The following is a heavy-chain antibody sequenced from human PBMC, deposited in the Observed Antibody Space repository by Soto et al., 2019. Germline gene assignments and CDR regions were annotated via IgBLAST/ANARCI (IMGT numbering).Heavy chain of an antibody. V-gene: IGHV3-66*01. D-gene: IGHD5-12*01. CDR1: GFTVSSNY. Sequence: GGSLRLSCAAFGFTVSSNYMSWVRQAPGKGLEWVSVIYSGGSTYYADSVKGRFTISRDNSKNTLYLQMNSLRAEDTAVYYCAKDLGWLRFVFGYWGQGTLVTVSS. CDR3: AKDLGWLRFVFGY. CDR2: IYSGGST. J-gene: IGHJ4*02.